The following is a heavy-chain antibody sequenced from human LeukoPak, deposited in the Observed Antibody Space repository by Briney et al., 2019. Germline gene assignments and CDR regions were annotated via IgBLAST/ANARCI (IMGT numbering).Heavy chain of an antibody. CDR1: GFTFSSYA. Sequence: GGSLRLSCAASGFTFSSYAMSWVRQAPGKGQEWVSGVSGSGDSTHYADSVKGRFTISRDNSKNTLYLQMNSLRAEDTAVYYCAKDQIGYCSGGSCYDFDYWGQGTLVTVSS. J-gene: IGHJ4*02. D-gene: IGHD2-15*01. CDR3: AKDQIGYCSGGSCYDFDY. V-gene: IGHV3-23*01. CDR2: VSGSGDST.